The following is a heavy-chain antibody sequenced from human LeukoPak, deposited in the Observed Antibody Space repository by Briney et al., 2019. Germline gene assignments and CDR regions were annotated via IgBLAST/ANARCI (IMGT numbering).Heavy chain of an antibody. J-gene: IGHJ4*02. Sequence: QSGGSLRLSCAASGFTFSSYGMHWVRQAPGKGLEWVAFIRYDGSNKYYADSVKGRSTISRDNSKNTLYLQMNSLRAEDTAVYYCAKGQGYYDSSGYYEDYWGQGTLVTVSS. V-gene: IGHV3-30*02. CDR2: IRYDGSNK. D-gene: IGHD3-22*01. CDR3: AKGQGYYDSSGYYEDY. CDR1: GFTFSSYG.